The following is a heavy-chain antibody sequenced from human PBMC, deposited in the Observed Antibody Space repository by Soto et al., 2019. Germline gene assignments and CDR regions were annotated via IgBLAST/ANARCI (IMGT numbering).Heavy chain of an antibody. V-gene: IGHV4-31*03. CDR3: ARDASWTHAFDI. CDR1: GGSISSGGYY. D-gene: IGHD3-3*01. CDR2: IYYSGST. Sequence: QVQLQESGPGLVKPSQTLSLICTVSGGSISSGGYYWSWIRQHPGKGLEWIGYIYYSGSTHYNPSLKSRVTISVDTSKNQFSLKLSSVMAADTAVYYCARDASWTHAFDIWGQGTMVTVSS. J-gene: IGHJ3*02.